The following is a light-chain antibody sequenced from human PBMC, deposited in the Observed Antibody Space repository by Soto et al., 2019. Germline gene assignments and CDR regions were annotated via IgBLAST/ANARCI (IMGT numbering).Light chain of an antibody. V-gene: IGKV3-20*01. CDR3: QQYDSSPRT. CDR2: GAS. J-gene: IGKJ1*01. CDR1: QSISTS. Sequence: PGDRVTITCLASQSISTSLAWYQQKPGQAPRLLIYGASNRATGIPDRFSGSGSGTDFILTISRLEPEDFAVYYCQQYDSSPRTFGQGTKVDI.